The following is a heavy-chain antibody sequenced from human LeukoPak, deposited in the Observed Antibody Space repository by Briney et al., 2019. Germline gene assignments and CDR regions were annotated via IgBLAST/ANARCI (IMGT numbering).Heavy chain of an antibody. CDR3: AKEGDTGNWFDP. Sequence: GGSLRLSCAASGFTFDDYAMHWVRQAPGKGLEWVSGISWNSGSIGYADSVKGRFTISRDNAKNSLYLQMNSLRAEDMALYYCAKEGDTGNWFDPWGQGTLVTVSS. V-gene: IGHV3-9*03. CDR2: ISWNSGSI. J-gene: IGHJ5*02. D-gene: IGHD2-8*02. CDR1: GFTFDDYA.